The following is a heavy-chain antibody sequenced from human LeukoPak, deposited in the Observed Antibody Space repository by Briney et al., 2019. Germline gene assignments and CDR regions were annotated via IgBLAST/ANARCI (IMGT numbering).Heavy chain of an antibody. CDR2: MNPNSGNT. CDR3: ARVPSGGDRFDP. J-gene: IGHJ5*02. V-gene: IGHV1-8*03. D-gene: IGHD3-16*01. CDR1: GYTFTSYD. Sequence: ASVKVSCKASGYTFTSYDINWVRQATGQGLEWMGWMNPNSGNTGYAQKFQGRVTITRNTSINTAYMELSSLRSEDTAVYYCARVPSGGDRFDPWAREPWSPSPQ.